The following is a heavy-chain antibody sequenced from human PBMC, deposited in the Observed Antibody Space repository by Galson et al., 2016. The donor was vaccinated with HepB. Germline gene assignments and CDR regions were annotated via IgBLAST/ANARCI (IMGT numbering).Heavy chain of an antibody. Sequence: SLRLSCAASGFTFSDYSLSWVRQAPGKGLEWVASISGSTTYIYYADSVKGRFTISRDNAKNSLYLQMNSLRAEDTAVYFCARSRLLEWLFDWFDPWGQGTLVTVSS. V-gene: IGHV3-21*01. CDR1: GFTFSDYS. CDR3: ARSRLLEWLFDWFDP. D-gene: IGHD3-3*01. J-gene: IGHJ5*02. CDR2: ISGSTTYI.